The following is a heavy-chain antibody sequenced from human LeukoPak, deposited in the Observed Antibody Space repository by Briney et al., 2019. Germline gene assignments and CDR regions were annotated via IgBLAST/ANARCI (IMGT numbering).Heavy chain of an antibody. CDR3: ARGRRYYDFWSGYYPRFDY. Sequence: PSETLSLTCAVYGGSFSGYYWSWIRQPPGKGLEWIGEINHSGSTNYNPSLKSRVTISVDTSKNQFSLKLSSVTAADTAVYYCARGRRYYDFWSGYYPRFDYWGQGTLVTVSS. J-gene: IGHJ4*02. CDR1: GGSFSGYY. CDR2: INHSGST. D-gene: IGHD3-3*01. V-gene: IGHV4-34*01.